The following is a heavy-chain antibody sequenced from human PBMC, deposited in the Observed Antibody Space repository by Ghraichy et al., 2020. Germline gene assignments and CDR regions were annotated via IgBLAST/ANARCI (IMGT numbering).Heavy chain of an antibody. V-gene: IGHV1-3*01. J-gene: IGHJ4*02. CDR2: INAGNGNT. CDR3: ARTEVGATLPLYFDY. CDR1: GYTFTSYA. Sequence: SVKVSCKASGYTFTSYAMHWVRQAPGQRLEWMGWINAGNGNTKYSQKFQGRVTITRDTSASTAYMELSSLRSEDTAVYYCARTEVGATLPLYFDYWGQGTLVTVSS. D-gene: IGHD1-26*01.